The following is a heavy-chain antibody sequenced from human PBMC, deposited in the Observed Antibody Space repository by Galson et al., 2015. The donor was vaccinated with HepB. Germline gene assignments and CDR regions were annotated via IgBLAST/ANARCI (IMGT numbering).Heavy chain of an antibody. V-gene: IGHV3-30*04. CDR3: ARGPQYYDILTGLGDYYYGMDV. CDR2: ISYDGSNK. Sequence: SLRLSCAASGFTFSSYAMHWVRQAPGKGLEWVAVISYDGSNKYYADSVKGRFTISRDNSKNTLYLQMNSLRAEDTAVYYCARGPQYYDILTGLGDYYYGMDVWGQGTTVTVSS. J-gene: IGHJ6*02. CDR1: GFTFSSYA. D-gene: IGHD3-9*01.